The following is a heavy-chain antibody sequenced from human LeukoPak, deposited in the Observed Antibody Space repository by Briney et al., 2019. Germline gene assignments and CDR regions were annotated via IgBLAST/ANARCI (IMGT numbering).Heavy chain of an antibody. CDR3: AKNGVGATTGGYYFDY. V-gene: IGHV3-30*18. D-gene: IGHD1-26*01. J-gene: IGHJ4*02. CDR1: GFTFSSHG. CDR2: ISYDGSNK. Sequence: PGGSLRLSCAASGFTFSSHGMDWVRQAPGKGLEWVAVISYDGSNKYYADSVKGRFTISRDNSKNTLYLQMNSLRAEDTAVYYCAKNGVGATTGGYYFDYWGQGTLVTVSS.